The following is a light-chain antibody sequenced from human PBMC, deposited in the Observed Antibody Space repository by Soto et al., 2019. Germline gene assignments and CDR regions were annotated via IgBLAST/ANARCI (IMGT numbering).Light chain of an antibody. V-gene: IGKV3-20*01. Sequence: DIVLTQSPGTLSLSPGERVTLSCRASQTIRSTYFAWYQQKPGQAPRLLIYGASSRATGIPVRFSGTGSGTDFALTISRLEPEDSAVYYCQQYGSSLITFGRGTRREIK. CDR3: QQYGSSLIT. J-gene: IGKJ5*01. CDR1: QTIRSTY. CDR2: GAS.